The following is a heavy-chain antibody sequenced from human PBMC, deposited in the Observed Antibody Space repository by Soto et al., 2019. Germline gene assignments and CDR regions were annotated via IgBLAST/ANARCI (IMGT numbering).Heavy chain of an antibody. Sequence: GGSLRLSCAASGFTFSNAWMSWVRQAPGKGLEWVGRIKSKTDGGTTDYAAPVKGRFTISRDDSKNTLYLQMNSLKIEDTAVYYCTTDKGYCSSTSCFDAFDIWGQGTMVTVSS. V-gene: IGHV3-15*01. CDR3: TTDKGYCSSTSCFDAFDI. CDR1: GFTFSNAW. CDR2: IKSKTDGGTT. D-gene: IGHD2-2*01. J-gene: IGHJ3*02.